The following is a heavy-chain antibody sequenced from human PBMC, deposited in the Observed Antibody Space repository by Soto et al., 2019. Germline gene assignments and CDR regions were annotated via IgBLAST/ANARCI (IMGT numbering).Heavy chain of an antibody. D-gene: IGHD4-17*01. CDR3: ATAWSTLTPYDY. CDR1: GYTLTELS. Sequence: ASVKVSCKVSGYTLTELSMHWVRQAPGKGLEWMGGFDPEDGETIYAQKFQGRVTMTEDTSTDTAYMELSSLRSEDTAVYYCATAWSTLTPYDYWGQGPLVTVSS. V-gene: IGHV1-24*01. J-gene: IGHJ4*02. CDR2: FDPEDGET.